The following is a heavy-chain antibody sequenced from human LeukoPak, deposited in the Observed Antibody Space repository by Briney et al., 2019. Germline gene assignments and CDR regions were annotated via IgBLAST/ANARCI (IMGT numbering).Heavy chain of an antibody. Sequence: GGPLRLSCAASGFTFSSYAMTWVRQAPGKGLEWVSVISDSGAVTHYADSVKGRFTMSRDNSKNTLYLQMKSLRGEDTALYYCAKYPYTNSGIARGYFDYWGQGTLVTVSS. D-gene: IGHD1-26*01. J-gene: IGHJ4*02. V-gene: IGHV3-23*01. CDR1: GFTFSSYA. CDR3: AKYPYTNSGIARGYFDY. CDR2: ISDSGAVT.